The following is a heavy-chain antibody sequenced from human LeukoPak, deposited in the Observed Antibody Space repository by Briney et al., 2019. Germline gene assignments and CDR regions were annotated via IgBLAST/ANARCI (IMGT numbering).Heavy chain of an antibody. CDR2: IHNSRST. CDR1: GGSISNYY. J-gene: IGHJ4*02. CDR3: ARKSTNPLDY. V-gene: IGHV4-59*01. Sequence: SETLSLTCTVSGGSISNYYWSWIRQPPGKGLEWIGYIHNSRSTSYNPSLKSRVTMSVDTSKNQFSLKLSSVTAADTAVYYCARKSTNPLDYWGQGTLVTVSS.